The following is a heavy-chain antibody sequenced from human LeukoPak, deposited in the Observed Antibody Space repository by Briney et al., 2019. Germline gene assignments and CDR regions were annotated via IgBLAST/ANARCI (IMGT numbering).Heavy chain of an antibody. V-gene: IGHV1-2*02. J-gene: IGHJ5*02. CDR1: GYTFTGYY. CDR2: INPNSGGT. D-gene: IGHD3-16*01. Sequence: GASVKVSCKASGYTFTGYYMHWVRQAPGQGLEWMGWINPNSGGTNYAQKFQGRVTMTRDTSISTAYMELSRLRSGDTAVYYCARERYYDYVWGSLKENWFDPWGQGTLVTVSS. CDR3: ARERYYDYVWGSLKENWFDP.